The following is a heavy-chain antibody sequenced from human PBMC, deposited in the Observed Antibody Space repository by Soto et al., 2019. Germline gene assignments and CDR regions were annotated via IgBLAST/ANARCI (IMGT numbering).Heavy chain of an antibody. V-gene: IGHV4-59*01. D-gene: IGHD3-22*01. CDR3: ATSDSSGYIESPYFDY. J-gene: IGHJ4*02. CDR1: GGSISSYY. CDR2: IYYSGST. Sequence: PSETLSLTCTVSGGSISSYYWSWIRQPPGKGLEWIGYIYYSGSTNYNPSLKSRVTISVDTSKNQFSLKLSSVTAADTAVYYCATSDSSGYIESPYFDYWGQGTLVTVSS.